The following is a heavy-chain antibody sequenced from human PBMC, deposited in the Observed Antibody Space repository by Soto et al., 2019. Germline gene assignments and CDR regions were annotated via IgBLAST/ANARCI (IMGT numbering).Heavy chain of an antibody. CDR1: GFTFSSYS. J-gene: IGHJ4*02. D-gene: IGHD1-26*01. V-gene: IGHV3-48*01. CDR2: ITNSSSKI. Sequence: EVQLVESGGGLVQPGGSLRLSCAASGFTFSSYSMNWVRQAPGKGLERVSYITNSSSKIYYADSVKGRFTISRDNAKNSLYLQMNRLRSVDTAVYYCAGPSGSYGEGYWGQGTLVTVSA. CDR3: AGPSGSYGEGY.